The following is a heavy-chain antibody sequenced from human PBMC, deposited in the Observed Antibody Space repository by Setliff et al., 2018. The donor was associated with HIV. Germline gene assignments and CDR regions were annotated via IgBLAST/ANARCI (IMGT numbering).Heavy chain of an antibody. V-gene: IGHV3-7*03. CDR3: AKSPNRYSPLDWFDP. CDR1: GLIFSSYW. J-gene: IGHJ5*02. Sequence: PGGSLRLSCAASGLIFSSYWMSWVRQAPGKGLEWVANIKQDGSEKYYVDSVKGRFTISRDNAKNSLYLQMNSLRSEDTALYYCAKSPNRYSPLDWFDPWGQGTLVTVSS. CDR2: IKQDGSEK. D-gene: IGHD5-18*01.